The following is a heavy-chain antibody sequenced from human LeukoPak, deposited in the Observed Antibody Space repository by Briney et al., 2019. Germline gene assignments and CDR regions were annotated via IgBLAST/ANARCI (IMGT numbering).Heavy chain of an antibody. J-gene: IGHJ4*02. CDR3: ARDGSSASRGFDY. CDR1: GFTFSSYG. V-gene: IGHV3-30*02. D-gene: IGHD2-2*01. CDR2: IRYDGSNK. Sequence: PGGSLRLSCAASGFTFSSYGMHWVRQAPGKGLEWVAFIRYDGSNKYYADSVKGRFTISRDNSKNTLYLQMNSLRAEDTAVYYCARDGSSASRGFDYWGQGTLVTVSS.